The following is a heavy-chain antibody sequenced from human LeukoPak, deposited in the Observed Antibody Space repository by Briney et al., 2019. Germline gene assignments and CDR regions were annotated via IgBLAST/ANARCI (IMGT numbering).Heavy chain of an antibody. CDR3: ATGYGSGSKNYYYYYYMDV. Sequence: ASVKVSCKASGYTFTSYGISWVRQAPGQGLEWMGWISAYNGNTNYAQKLQGRVTMTTDTSTSTAYMALRSLRSDDTAVYYCATGYGSGSKNYYYYYYMDVWGKGTTVTVSS. CDR2: ISAYNGNT. V-gene: IGHV1-18*01. CDR1: GYTFTSYG. J-gene: IGHJ6*03. D-gene: IGHD3-10*01.